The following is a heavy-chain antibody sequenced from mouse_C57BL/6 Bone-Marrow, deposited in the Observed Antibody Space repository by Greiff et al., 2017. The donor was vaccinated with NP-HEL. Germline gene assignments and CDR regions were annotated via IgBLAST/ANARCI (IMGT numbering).Heavy chain of an antibody. CDR2: IDPSDSYT. CDR1: GYTFTSYW. V-gene: IGHV1-59*01. Sequence: QVQLQQPGAELVRPGTSVKLSCKASGYTFTSYWMHWVKQRPGQGLEWIGVIDPSDSYTNYNQKFKGKATLTVDTSSGTAYMQLSSLTSEDSAVYYCARRIYYGNYDAMDYWGQGTSVTVSS. CDR3: ARRIYYGNYDAMDY. D-gene: IGHD2-1*01. J-gene: IGHJ4*01.